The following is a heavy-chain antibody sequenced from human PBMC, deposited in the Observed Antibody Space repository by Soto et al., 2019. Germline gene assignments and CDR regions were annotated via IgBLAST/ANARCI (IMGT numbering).Heavy chain of an antibody. D-gene: IGHD7-27*01. CDR1: GYTFTSYD. J-gene: IGHJ4*02. CDR2: MNPVSGDT. Sequence: QVQLVQSGAEVKKPGASVKVSCKASGYTFTSYDFNWVRQATGQGPEWLGWMNPVSGDTGYSQKFQGRVTMPSDPSISTAYMELSSLRSEDTAVYYRARAPRNWGFDFWGQGTQVTVSS. CDR3: ARAPRNWGFDF. V-gene: IGHV1-8*01.